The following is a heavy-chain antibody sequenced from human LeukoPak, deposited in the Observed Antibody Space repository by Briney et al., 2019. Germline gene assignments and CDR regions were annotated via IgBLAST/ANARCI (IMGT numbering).Heavy chain of an antibody. D-gene: IGHD6-13*01. CDR2: ISTNTGNP. V-gene: IGHV7-4-1*02. CDR3: ARSPGRMEAVGSDCYFDL. J-gene: IGHJ2*01. Sequence: GASVKVSCKASGYTFSNYFMNWVRQAPGQGPEWMGWISTNTGNPTYAQDFTGRFVFSLDTSVSTAFLQINSLEADDTAVYYCARSPGRMEAVGSDCYFDLWGRGTLVTVSS. CDR1: GYTFSNYF.